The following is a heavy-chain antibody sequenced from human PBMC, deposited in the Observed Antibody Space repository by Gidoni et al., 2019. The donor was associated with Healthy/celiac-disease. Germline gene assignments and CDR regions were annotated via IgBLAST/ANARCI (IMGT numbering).Heavy chain of an antibody. D-gene: IGHD1-20*01. CDR2: ISSSSSYI. J-gene: IGHJ3*02. CDR3: ARDEDNWNDARSFHRHDAFDI. V-gene: IGHV3-21*01. CDR1: GFTFSSYS. Sequence: EVQLVESGGGLVKPGGSLRLSCAASGFTFSSYSMNWFRQAPGKGLEWVSSISSSSSYIYYADSVKGRFTISRDNAKNSLYLQMNSLRAEDTAVYYCARDEDNWNDARSFHRHDAFDIWGQGTMVTVSS.